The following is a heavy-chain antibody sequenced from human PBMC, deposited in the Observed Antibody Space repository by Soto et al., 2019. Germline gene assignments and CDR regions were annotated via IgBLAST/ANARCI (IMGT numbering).Heavy chain of an antibody. CDR2: IYHSGST. V-gene: IGHV4-31*02. Sequence: GGCWMWKKQHPGKALEWIGYIYHSGSTDYNPSLKSRVTISVDTPKNQCSLKLSSVTAADTAMYYCARETKCCDSSGYYCLCVYWGQG. CDR1: GGC. CDR3: ARETKCCDSSGYYCLCVY. J-gene: IGHJ1*01. D-gene: IGHD3-22*01.